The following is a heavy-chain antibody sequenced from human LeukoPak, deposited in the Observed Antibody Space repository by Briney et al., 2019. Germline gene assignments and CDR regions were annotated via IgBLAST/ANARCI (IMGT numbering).Heavy chain of an antibody. V-gene: IGHV4-34*01. CDR3: ASRNPVPRGDFDY. D-gene: IGHD2-15*01. CDR2: INHSGST. CDR1: GGSFSGYY. Sequence: SETLSFTCAVYGGSFSGYYWSWIRQPPGKGLEWIGEINHSGSTNYNPSLKSRVTISVDTSKNQFSLKLSSVTAADTAVYYCASRNPVPRGDFDYWGQGTLVTVSS. J-gene: IGHJ4*02.